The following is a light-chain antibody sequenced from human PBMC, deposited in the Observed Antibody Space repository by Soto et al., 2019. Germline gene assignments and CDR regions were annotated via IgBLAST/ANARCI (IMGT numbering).Light chain of an antibody. V-gene: IGKV3-15*01. J-gene: IGKJ2*01. CDR2: GAS. CDR3: QQYNVWPGT. Sequence: EIVMTQSPGTLSVSPGERATLSCRASQSVRSNLAWYQQKPGQAPRLLIYGASTRATGIPARFSGSGSGTELTLTISSLQSEDFAVYYCQQYNVWPGTFGQGTTLEVK. CDR1: QSVRSN.